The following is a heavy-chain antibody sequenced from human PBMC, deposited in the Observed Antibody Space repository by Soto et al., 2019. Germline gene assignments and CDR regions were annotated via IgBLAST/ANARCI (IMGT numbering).Heavy chain of an antibody. CDR3: AHTWGLPFDY. Sequence: QITLKESGPTLVKPTQTLTLTCTYSGFSLRTTGVGVGWIRQPPGKALEWLGIIYWDDDKRYSPSLKSRLTLTNDISKSQVILTITNMDPVDTATYYCAHTWGLPFDYWGQGTLVSVSS. CDR2: IYWDDDK. D-gene: IGHD3-16*01. J-gene: IGHJ4*02. V-gene: IGHV2-5*02. CDR1: GFSLRTTGVG.